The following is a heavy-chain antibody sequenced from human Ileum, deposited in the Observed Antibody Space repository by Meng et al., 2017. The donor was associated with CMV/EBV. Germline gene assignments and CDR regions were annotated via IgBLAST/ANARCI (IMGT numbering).Heavy chain of an antibody. CDR3: ARRVGSGKYYFDS. CDR1: GGSLSGYY. J-gene: IGHJ4*02. D-gene: IGHD3-10*01. Sequence: QVQLQLWGAGLLRSSETLSLTCAVSGGSLSGYYCSWIRQPPGKGLEWIGEINYSESTNYSPSLKSRVTISVDMSKNQCSLKLRSATAADTGVYYCARRVGSGKYYFDSWSQGTLVTVSS. V-gene: IGHV4-34*01. CDR2: INYSEST.